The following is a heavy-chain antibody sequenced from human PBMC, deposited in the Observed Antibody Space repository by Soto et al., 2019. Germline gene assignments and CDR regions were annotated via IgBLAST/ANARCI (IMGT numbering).Heavy chain of an antibody. D-gene: IGHD5-12*01. CDR3: TTPLGVATIGYY. Sequence: PGGSLRLSCAASGFTFSNAWLSWVRQAPGTGLEWVGRIKSKTDGGTTDYAAPVKGRFTISRDDSKNTLYLQMNSLKTEDTAVYYCTTPLGVATIGYYWGQGTLVTVSS. J-gene: IGHJ4*02. CDR1: GFTFSNAW. CDR2: IKSKTDGGTT. V-gene: IGHV3-15*01.